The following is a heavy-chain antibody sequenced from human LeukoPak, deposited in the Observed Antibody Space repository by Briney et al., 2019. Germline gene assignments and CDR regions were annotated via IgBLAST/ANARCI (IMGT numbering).Heavy chain of an antibody. J-gene: IGHJ4*02. CDR1: GFTFNSHA. D-gene: IGHD3-22*01. CDR2: ISGSGGRT. V-gene: IGHV3-23*01. Sequence: GGSLRLSCAASGFTFNSHAMAWVRQAPGKGLEWVSAISGSGGRTYDADSVKGRFTISRDNSKNTLYLQMNSLRAEDTAVYYCAKEHYYDSSGPYYFDYWGQGTLVTVSS. CDR3: AKEHYYDSSGPYYFDY.